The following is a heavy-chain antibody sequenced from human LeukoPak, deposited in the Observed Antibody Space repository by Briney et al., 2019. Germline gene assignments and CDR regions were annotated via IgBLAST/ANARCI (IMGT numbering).Heavy chain of an antibody. Sequence: SQTLPLTCTVSGGSISSGDDYWSWIRQPPGKGLEWIGYIYYSGSTDYNPSLKSRVTISINTSKNQFSLKLTSVTAADTAVYYCARGEGSGWFDYWGQGTLVTVSS. V-gene: IGHV4-30-4*01. CDR2: IYYSGST. CDR3: ARGEGSGWFDY. CDR1: GGSISSGDDY. D-gene: IGHD6-19*01. J-gene: IGHJ4*02.